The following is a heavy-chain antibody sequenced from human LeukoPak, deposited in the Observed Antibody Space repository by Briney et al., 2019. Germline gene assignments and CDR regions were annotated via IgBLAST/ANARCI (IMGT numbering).Heavy chain of an antibody. Sequence: AASVKVSCKASGYTFISYDINWVRQAAGQGLEWMGWMNPNSGNTVSAQKFQGRLTMTRNTSISTASMELSSLRSEDTAVYYCARAGDQVLSNWFDPWGQGTLVTVSS. V-gene: IGHV1-8*01. J-gene: IGHJ5*02. D-gene: IGHD2-2*01. CDR1: GYTFISYD. CDR2: MNPNSGNT. CDR3: ARAGDQVLSNWFDP.